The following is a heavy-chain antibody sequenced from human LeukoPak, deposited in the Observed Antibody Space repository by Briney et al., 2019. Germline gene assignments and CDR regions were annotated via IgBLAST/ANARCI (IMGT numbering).Heavy chain of an antibody. CDR3: ARVSRGKWELLGAHDY. V-gene: IGHV3-21*01. CDR1: GFTFSSYS. CDR2: ISSSSTFI. Sequence: PGGSLRLSCAASGFTFSSYSMSWVRQGPGKGLEWVSSISSSSTFIYYADSVKGRFTISRDNAKNSLYLQMNSLRAEDTAVYYCARVSRGKWELLGAHDYWGQGTLVTVSS. J-gene: IGHJ4*02. D-gene: IGHD1-26*01.